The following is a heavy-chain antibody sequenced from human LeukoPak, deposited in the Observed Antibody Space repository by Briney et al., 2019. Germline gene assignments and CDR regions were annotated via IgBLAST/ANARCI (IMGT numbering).Heavy chain of an antibody. Sequence: GGSLSLSCAASRFTLSSYSTKWVRQAPGEGREWVSYISSSNCTIYYADSVKGRFTISRDNAKNSLCLQMNSLRAEDTAVYYCDQVVGGNDTFDIWGQGTMVTVSS. CDR2: ISSSNCTI. CDR1: RFTLSSYS. J-gene: IGHJ3*02. D-gene: IGHD2-2*01. CDR3: DQVVGGNDTFDI. V-gene: IGHV3-48*01.